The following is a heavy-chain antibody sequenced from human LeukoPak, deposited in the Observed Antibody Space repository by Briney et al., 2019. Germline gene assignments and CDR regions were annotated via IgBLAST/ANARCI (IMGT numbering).Heavy chain of an antibody. Sequence: GGSLRLSCAASGFTVSSNHMSWVRQAPGKGLEWVSVIYSGGSTNYADSVKGRFTISRDNSKNTLSLQMNSLRAEDTAVYHCARGPAGYNWGQGTLVTVSS. CDR1: GFTVSSNH. D-gene: IGHD1-1*01. V-gene: IGHV3-53*01. J-gene: IGHJ4*02. CDR3: ARGPAGYN. CDR2: IYSGGST.